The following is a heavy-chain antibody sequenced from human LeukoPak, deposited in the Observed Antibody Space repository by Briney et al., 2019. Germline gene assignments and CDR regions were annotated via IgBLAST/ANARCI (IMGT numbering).Heavy chain of an antibody. CDR3: ARVSWWFGELL. Sequence: SETLSLTCAVYGGSFSGYYWSWIRQPPGKGLGWIGEINHSGSTNYNPSLKSRVTISVDTSKNQFSLKLSSVTAADTAVYYCARVSWWFGELLWGQGTLVTVSS. V-gene: IGHV4-34*01. J-gene: IGHJ4*02. D-gene: IGHD3-10*01. CDR2: INHSGST. CDR1: GGSFSGYY.